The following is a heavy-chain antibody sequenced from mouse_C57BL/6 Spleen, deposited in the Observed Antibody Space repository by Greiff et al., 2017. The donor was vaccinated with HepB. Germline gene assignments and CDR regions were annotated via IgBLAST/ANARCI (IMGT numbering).Heavy chain of an antibody. CDR3: ASITKSYYAMDY. CDR2: INPSTGGT. D-gene: IGHD1-1*01. Sequence: EVQLQQSGPELVKPGASVKISCKASGYSFTGYYMNWVKQSPEKSLEWIGEINPSTGGTTYNQKFKAKATLTVDKSSSTAYMQLKSLTSEDSAVYYCASITKSYYAMDYWGQGTSVTVSS. CDR1: GYSFTGYY. V-gene: IGHV1-42*01. J-gene: IGHJ4*01.